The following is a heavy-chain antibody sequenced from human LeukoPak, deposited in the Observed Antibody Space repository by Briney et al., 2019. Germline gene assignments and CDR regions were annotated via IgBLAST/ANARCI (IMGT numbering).Heavy chain of an antibody. D-gene: IGHD3-3*01. J-gene: IGHJ6*03. Sequence: ASVKVSCKASGYTFTNSYIHWVRQAPGQVLEWMGLINPDGGNTNYAQNFQGRVTLTRDTSTSTVYMELSSLRSEDTAVYYCARGLSHDFWSGYPYYYYYYYMDVWGKGTTVTVSS. CDR3: ARGLSHDFWSGYPYYYYYYYMDV. CDR2: INPDGGNT. V-gene: IGHV1-46*01. CDR1: GYTFTNSY.